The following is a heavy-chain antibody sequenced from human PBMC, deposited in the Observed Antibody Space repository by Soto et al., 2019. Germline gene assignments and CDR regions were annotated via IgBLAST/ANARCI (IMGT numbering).Heavy chain of an antibody. CDR1: GYY. CDR3: AGCIGASMSWFDT. J-gene: IGHJ5*02. Sequence: QVQLVQSGAEVKKPGASAKVSCKASGYYIHWVRQAPGQGLEWMGIISPSGGSTRYAQKFQGRVTMTSDTSTSTVYMELSSLRSEDTAVYYCAGCIGASMSWFDTWGQGTLVTVSS. D-gene: IGHD6-13*01. V-gene: IGHV1-46*03. CDR2: ISPSGGST.